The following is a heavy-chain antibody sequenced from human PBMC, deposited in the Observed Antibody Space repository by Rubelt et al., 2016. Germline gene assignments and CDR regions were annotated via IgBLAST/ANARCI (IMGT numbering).Heavy chain of an antibody. CDR1: RGSSSGYY. CDR2: INPSGSS. D-gene: IGHD3-10*01. CDR3: SGGYGSGSYWNY. Sequence: QVQLQQWGAGLLKPSETLSLTCAVYRGSSSGYYWSWIRQPPGKGLEWIGEINPSGSSNYNPSLRSRVTISVETSKSQFPLKLGSVTAADTAVYYCSGGYGSGSYWNYWGQGTLVSVSS. V-gene: IGHV4-34*01. J-gene: IGHJ4*02.